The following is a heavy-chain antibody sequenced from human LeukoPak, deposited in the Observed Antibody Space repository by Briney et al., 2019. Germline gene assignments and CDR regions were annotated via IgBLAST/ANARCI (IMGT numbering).Heavy chain of an antibody. J-gene: IGHJ6*02. CDR3: ARGLNYDFWSGYLYYPYYYGMDV. CDR2: IYHSGST. D-gene: IGHD3-3*01. CDR1: GGSISRSNW. V-gene: IGHV4-4*02. Sequence: SGTLSLTCAVSGGSISRSNWWSWVRQPPGKGLEWIGEIYHSGSTNYNPSLKSRVTISVDKSKNQFSLKLSSVTAADTAVYYCARGLNYDFWSGYLYYPYYYGMDVWGQGTTVTVSS.